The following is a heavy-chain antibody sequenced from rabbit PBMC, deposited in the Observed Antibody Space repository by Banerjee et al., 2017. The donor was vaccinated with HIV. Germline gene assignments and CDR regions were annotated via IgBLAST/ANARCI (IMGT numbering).Heavy chain of an antibody. V-gene: IGHV1S45*01. CDR2: IDTGGGGST. CDR1: GFSFSSHW. D-gene: IGHD8-1*01. Sequence: QEQLEESGGDLVKPEGSLTLTCTASGFSFSSHWICWVRQAPGKGPEWIACIDTGGGGSTYYASWPKGRFTISKTSSTTVTLQMTSLTAADTATYFCVRGYGNSNYAGYFVLWGPGTLVTDS. J-gene: IGHJ4*01. CDR3: VRGYGNSNYAGYFVL.